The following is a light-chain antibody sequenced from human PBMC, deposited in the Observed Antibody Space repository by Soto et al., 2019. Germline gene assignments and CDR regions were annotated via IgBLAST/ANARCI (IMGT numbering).Light chain of an antibody. CDR3: LQDDSYPRT. Sequence: AIQMTQSPSSLSSSVGDRVTITCRASQDIRNDLGWYQHKPGKAPNFLIYNASSLQSGVPSRFNGSGSGTDFTLTISSLQPEDSATYYCLQDDSYPRTFGPGTKVDVK. CDR1: QDIRND. J-gene: IGKJ3*01. CDR2: NAS. V-gene: IGKV1-6*01.